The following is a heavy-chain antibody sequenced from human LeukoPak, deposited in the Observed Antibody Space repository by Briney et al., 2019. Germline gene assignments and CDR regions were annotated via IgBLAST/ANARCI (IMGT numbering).Heavy chain of an antibody. CDR3: ALYYYDSRGY. J-gene: IGHJ4*02. D-gene: IGHD3-22*01. CDR1: GFTVSSNY. CDR2: IYSGGST. Sequence: PGGSLRLSCAASGFTVSSNYMSWVRQAPGKGLEWVSVIYSGGSTYYADSVKGRFTTSRDNSKNTLYLQMNSLRAEDTAAYYCALYYYDSRGYWGQGTLVTVSS. V-gene: IGHV3-66*01.